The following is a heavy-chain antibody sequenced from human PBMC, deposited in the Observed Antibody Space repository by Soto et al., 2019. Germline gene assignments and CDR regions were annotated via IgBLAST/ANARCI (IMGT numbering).Heavy chain of an antibody. J-gene: IGHJ3*02. V-gene: IGHV1-18*01. Sequence: ASVKVSCKASRYIFTSYGISCVRQAPSQGREWMGWISAYNGNTNYAQKLQGRVTMTTDTSTNTADMEVRSLISVCTAVYYCARGGLLDAFDILGPGNTVTGSS. CDR1: RYIFTSYG. CDR3: ARGGLLDAFDI. CDR2: ISAYNGNT. D-gene: IGHD2-15*01.